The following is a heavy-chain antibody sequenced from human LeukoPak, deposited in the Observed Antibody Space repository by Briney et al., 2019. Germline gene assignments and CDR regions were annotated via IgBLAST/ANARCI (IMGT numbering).Heavy chain of an antibody. J-gene: IGHJ3*02. Sequence: SETLSLTCTVSGGSISSSSYYWGWIRQPPGKGLEWIGSIYYSGSTYYNPSLKSRVTISVDTSKNQFSLKLSSVTAADTAVYYCAKKPLKKSIIVVVITGPGAFNIGAKGKMATV. CDR1: GGSISSSSYY. V-gene: IGHV4-39*01. CDR3: AKKPLKKSIIVVVITGPGAFNI. D-gene: IGHD3-22*01. CDR2: IYYSGST.